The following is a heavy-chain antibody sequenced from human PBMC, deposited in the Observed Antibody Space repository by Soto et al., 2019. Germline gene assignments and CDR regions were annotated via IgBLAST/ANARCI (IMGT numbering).Heavy chain of an antibody. V-gene: IGHV3-21*01. CDR3: ARDRGGDFPLDY. CDR1: GFSFSSYS. D-gene: IGHD3-16*01. CDR2: ISSSSTYI. Sequence: GGSLRLSCAASGFSFSSYSMNWVRQAPGKGLEWVSSISSSSTYIYYAESMKGRFTISRDNAKNSMYLQMNSLRAEDTAVYYCARDRGGDFPLDYWGQGT. J-gene: IGHJ4*02.